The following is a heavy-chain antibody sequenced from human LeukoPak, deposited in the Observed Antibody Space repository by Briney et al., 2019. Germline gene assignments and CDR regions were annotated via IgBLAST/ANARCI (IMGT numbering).Heavy chain of an antibody. D-gene: IGHD2-15*01. V-gene: IGHV3-23*01. CDR2: MSGSGGST. CDR3: AREHCSGGSCPLDY. J-gene: IGHJ4*02. Sequence: GGSLRLSCAASGFTFSSYAMSWVRQAPGKGLEWVSTMSGSGGSTYYADSVKGRFTISRDNAKNTLNLQMNSLRAEDTAVYYCAREHCSGGSCPLDYWGQGTLVTVSS. CDR1: GFTFSSYA.